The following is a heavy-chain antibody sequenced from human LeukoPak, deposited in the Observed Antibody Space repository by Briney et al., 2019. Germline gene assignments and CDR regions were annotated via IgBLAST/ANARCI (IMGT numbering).Heavy chain of an antibody. Sequence: ASVKVSCKASGYTFTGYYMHWARQAPGQGLEWMGWINPNSGGTNYAQKFQGRVTMTRDTSISTAYMELSRLRSDDTAVYYCARKMGRITIFGVVIPSPNDAFDIWGQGTMVTVSS. CDR1: GYTFTGYY. V-gene: IGHV1-2*02. CDR3: ARKMGRITIFGVVIPSPNDAFDI. CDR2: INPNSGGT. J-gene: IGHJ3*02. D-gene: IGHD3-3*01.